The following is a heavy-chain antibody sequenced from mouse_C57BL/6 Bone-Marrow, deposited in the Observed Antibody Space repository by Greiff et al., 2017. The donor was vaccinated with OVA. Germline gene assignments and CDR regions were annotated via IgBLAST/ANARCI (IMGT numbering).Heavy chain of an antibody. CDR3: ARWDDGYYAWFAY. CDR2: IYPRDGST. CDR1: GYTFTDHT. V-gene: IGHV1-78*01. D-gene: IGHD2-3*01. Sequence: VQLQESDAELVKPGASVKISCKVSGYTFTDHTIHWMKQRPEQGLEWIGYIYPRDGSTKYNEKFKGKATLTADKSSSTAYMQLNSLTSEDSAVYFCARWDDGYYAWFAYWGQGTLVTVSA. J-gene: IGHJ3*01.